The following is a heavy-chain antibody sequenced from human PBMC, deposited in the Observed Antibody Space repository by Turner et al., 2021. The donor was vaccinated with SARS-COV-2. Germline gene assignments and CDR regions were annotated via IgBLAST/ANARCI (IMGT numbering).Heavy chain of an antibody. Sequence: QVQLVGSGGGVVQPGRSLRLSCAASGFTFSSYGMHWVRQAPGKGLEWLAVTSYDGSNKYYADSVKGRFTISRDNSKNTLYLQMNSLRAEDTAVYYCAKQQGLYSNPMYYFDYWGQGTLVTVSS. CDR3: AKQQGLYSNPMYYFDY. CDR1: GFTFSSYG. V-gene: IGHV3-30*18. D-gene: IGHD4-4*01. CDR2: TSYDGSNK. J-gene: IGHJ4*02.